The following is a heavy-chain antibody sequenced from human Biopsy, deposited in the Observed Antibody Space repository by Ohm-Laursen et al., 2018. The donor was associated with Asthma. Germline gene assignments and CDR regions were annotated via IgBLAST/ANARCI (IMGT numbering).Heavy chain of an antibody. V-gene: IGHV1-18*04. Sequence: ASVKVSCKASGYPFIGYHIHWMRQAPGQGLEWMGWISAYNGNTNYAQKLQGRVTMTTDTSTSTAYMELRSLRSDDTAVYYCARDGPVGAPSDYWGQGTLVTVSS. CDR1: GYPFIGYH. J-gene: IGHJ4*02. D-gene: IGHD1-26*01. CDR3: ARDGPVGAPSDY. CDR2: ISAYNGNT.